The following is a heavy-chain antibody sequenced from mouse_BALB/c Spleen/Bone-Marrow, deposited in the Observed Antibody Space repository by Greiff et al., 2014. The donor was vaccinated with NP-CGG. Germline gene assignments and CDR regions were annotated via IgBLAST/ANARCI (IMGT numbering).Heavy chain of an antibody. V-gene: IGHV14-3*02. CDR3: AIYYGNYYAMDY. Sequence: VQLKESGAELVKPGASVKLSCTASGFNIKDTYMHWVRQRPEQGLEWIGRIDPANGNTKYDPKFQGKATITADTSSNTAYLQLSSLTSEDTAVYYCAIYYGNYYAMDYCGQGTSVTVSS. J-gene: IGHJ4*01. CDR1: GFNIKDTY. D-gene: IGHD2-1*01. CDR2: IDPANGNT.